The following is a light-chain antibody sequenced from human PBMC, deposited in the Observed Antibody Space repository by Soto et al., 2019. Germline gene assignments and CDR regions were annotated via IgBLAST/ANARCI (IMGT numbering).Light chain of an antibody. CDR1: QSVSSSY. CDR2: RTS. J-gene: IGKJ4*01. Sequence: EIVLTQSPGTLSLSPGERATLSCRAIQSVSSSYLAWYQQKPGQAPRLIMFRTSTRATGVPARFSGSGSETEFNITISSLQSEDFAFYYCQQYNQWPRATFGGGTKVDIK. CDR3: QQYNQWPRAT. V-gene: IGKV3-15*01.